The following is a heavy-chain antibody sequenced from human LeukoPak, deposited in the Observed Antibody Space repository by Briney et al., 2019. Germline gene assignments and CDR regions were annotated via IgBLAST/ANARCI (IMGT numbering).Heavy chain of an antibody. D-gene: IGHD6-6*01. CDR3: ARGPYSSSPHFDY. Sequence: GGSLRLSCAASGFTFSSYSMNWVRQAPGKGLEWVSSISSSSSYIYYADPVKGRFTISRDNAKNSLYLQMNSLRAEDTAVYYCARGPYSSSPHFDYWGQGTLVTVSS. V-gene: IGHV3-21*01. CDR1: GFTFSSYS. J-gene: IGHJ4*02. CDR2: ISSSSSYI.